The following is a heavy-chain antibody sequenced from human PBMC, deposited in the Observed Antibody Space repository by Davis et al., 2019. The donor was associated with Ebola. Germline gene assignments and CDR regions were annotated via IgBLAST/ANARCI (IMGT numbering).Heavy chain of an antibody. CDR3: ARQRSSSWTYYYYYGMDV. Sequence: GSLRLSCAVSGGSISSSNWWSWVRQPPGKGLEWIGEIYHSGSTNYNPSLKSRVTISVDTSKNQFSLKLSSVTAADTAVYYCARQRSSSWTYYYYYGMDVWGQGTTVTVSS. J-gene: IGHJ6*02. D-gene: IGHD6-13*01. CDR2: IYHSGST. CDR1: GGSISSSNW. V-gene: IGHV4-4*02.